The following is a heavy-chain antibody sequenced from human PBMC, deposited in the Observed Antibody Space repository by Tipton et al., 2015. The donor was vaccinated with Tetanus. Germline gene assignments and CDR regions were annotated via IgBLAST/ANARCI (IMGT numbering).Heavy chain of an antibody. CDR1: GDSLSNGDYY. D-gene: IGHD2/OR15-2a*01. CDR2: IYYSGST. J-gene: IGHJ4*02. Sequence: TLSLTCTVSGDSLSNGDYYWSWIRQPPGKGLESIGYIYYSGSTYYNPSLKSRVTISVDTSKNQFSLRLSSVTAADTALYHCARVKVSVYGTQVDYFLDSWGQGTLVTVSS. V-gene: IGHV4-30-4*02. CDR3: ARVKVSVYGTQVDYFLDS.